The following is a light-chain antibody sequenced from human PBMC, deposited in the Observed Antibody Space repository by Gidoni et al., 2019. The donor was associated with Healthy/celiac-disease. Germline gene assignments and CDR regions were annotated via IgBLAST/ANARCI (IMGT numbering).Light chain of an antibody. J-gene: IGKJ4*01. CDR1: QSISSY. Sequence: DIQMTQSPSSLSASVGDRVTITCRASQSISSYLNWYQQNTGKAPNLLIYAASSLQSGVPSRFSGSGSGTDFTLTISSLQPEDFATYYCQQSYSTPLTFGGGTKVEIK. CDR2: AAS. CDR3: QQSYSTPLT. V-gene: IGKV1-39*01.